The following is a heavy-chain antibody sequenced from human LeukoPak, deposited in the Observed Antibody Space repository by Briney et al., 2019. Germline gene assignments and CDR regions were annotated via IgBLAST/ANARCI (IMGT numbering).Heavy chain of an antibody. Sequence: SETLSLTCTVSGGSISSYYXXXXXXPXXXXXXXXXXIHYSGSTNNNPSLKSXXTXXVDTSKNQFSLKLSSVTAADTAVYYCARHWATYSSGWPSFDYWGQGTLVTVSS. D-gene: IGHD6-19*01. CDR2: IHYSGST. V-gene: IGHV4-59*08. CDR1: GGSISSYY. CDR3: ARHWATYSSGWPSFDY. J-gene: IGHJ4*02.